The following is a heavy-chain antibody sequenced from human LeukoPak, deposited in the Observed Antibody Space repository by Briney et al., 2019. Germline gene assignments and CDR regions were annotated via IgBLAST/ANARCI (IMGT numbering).Heavy chain of an antibody. D-gene: IGHD2-15*01. J-gene: IGHJ6*03. V-gene: IGHV4-61*01. CDR1: GGSISSSSYY. CDR3: ARSVEGYCSGGSCYSYYYYMDV. Sequence: PSETLSLTRTVSGGSISSSSYYWSWIRQPPGKGLEWIGYIYYSGSTNYNPSLKSRVTISVDTSKNQFSLKLSSVTAADTAVYYCARSVEGYCSGGSCYSYYYYMDVWGKGTTVTVSS. CDR2: IYYSGST.